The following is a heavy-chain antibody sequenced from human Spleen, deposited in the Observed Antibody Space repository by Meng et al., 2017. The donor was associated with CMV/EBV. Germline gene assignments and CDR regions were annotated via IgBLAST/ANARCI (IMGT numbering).Heavy chain of an antibody. CDR2: ISGYNGNR. J-gene: IGHJ6*02. Sequence: ASVKVSCKASGHTFGDYGISWVRQAPGQGLEWMGWISGYNGNRNYAQKFQDRVTMTTETSTSTAYMELRSLRSDDTAVYYCARDAPTWFGELWDGYQGLDVWGQGTTVTVSS. CDR1: GHTFGDYG. CDR3: ARDAPTWFGELWDGYQGLDV. V-gene: IGHV1-18*01. D-gene: IGHD3-10*01.